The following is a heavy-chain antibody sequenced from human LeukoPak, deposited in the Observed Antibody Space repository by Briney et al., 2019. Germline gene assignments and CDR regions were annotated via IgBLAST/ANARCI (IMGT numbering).Heavy chain of an antibody. CDR1: GFTFSSYA. Sequence: PGRSLRLSCAASGFTFSSYAMHWVRQAPGKGLEWVAVIWYDGSNKYYADSVKGRFTISRDNSKNTLYLQMNSLRAEDTAVYYCAREVDTAMVNWGQGTLVTVSS. CDR3: AREVDTAMVN. D-gene: IGHD5-18*01. CDR2: IWYDGSNK. J-gene: IGHJ4*02. V-gene: IGHV3-33*08.